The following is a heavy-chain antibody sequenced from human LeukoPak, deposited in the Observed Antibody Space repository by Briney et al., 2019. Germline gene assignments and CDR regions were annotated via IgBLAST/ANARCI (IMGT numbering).Heavy chain of an antibody. Sequence: SETLSLTCAVYGGSITGYYWSWIRQTPGRGLEWVGEIHYSGATSYNPSLKSRATIPTDTSKNHFSLRLSSVTAADTAVYFCARGNILTGYCFDFWGQGALVTVSS. CDR2: IHYSGAT. CDR1: GGSITGYY. CDR3: ARGNILTGYCFDF. V-gene: IGHV4-34*01. J-gene: IGHJ4*02. D-gene: IGHD3-9*01.